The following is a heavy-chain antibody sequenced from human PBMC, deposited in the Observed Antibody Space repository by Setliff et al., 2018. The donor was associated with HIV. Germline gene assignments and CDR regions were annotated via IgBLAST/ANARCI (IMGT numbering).Heavy chain of an antibody. D-gene: IGHD2-8*02. V-gene: IGHV4-4*09. J-gene: IGHJ4*02. CDR3: ARLIHTGLLYFDF. Sequence: SETLSLTCAVYGGSLSGYYWSWVRQPPGKGLEWIGYIYSSGTTQYNPSVESRITMSLDTSRDQFSLNLRSVTAADTAVYFCARLIHTGLLYFDFWGLGTLVTVSS. CDR1: GGSLSGYY. CDR2: IYSSGTT.